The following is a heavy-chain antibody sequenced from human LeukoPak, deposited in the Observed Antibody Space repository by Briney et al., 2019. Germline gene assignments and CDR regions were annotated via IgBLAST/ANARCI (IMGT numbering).Heavy chain of an antibody. CDR1: GFTLSSYG. CDR2: IYAGGNT. D-gene: IGHD1-26*01. V-gene: IGHV3-53*01. J-gene: IGHJ4*02. Sequence: SGGSLRLSCTASGFTLSSYGMHWVRQAPGKGLEWVSVIYAGGNTNYADSVKGRFTISRGNSKNTVYLQMNSLRAEDTAVYYCVRGLAASSNYWGQGTLVSVSS. CDR3: VRGLAASSNY.